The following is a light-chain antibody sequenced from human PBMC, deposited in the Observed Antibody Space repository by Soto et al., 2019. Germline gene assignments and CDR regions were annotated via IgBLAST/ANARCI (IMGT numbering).Light chain of an antibody. CDR2: DAS. CDR3: QQRSNWPLT. V-gene: IGKV3-11*01. J-gene: IGKJ4*01. CDR1: QSVSSY. Sequence: EIVLTQSPATLSLSPGARATLSCSASQSVSSYLARYQQKPGQDPRLLIYDASNGATGIPARFSGSGSGTDFTLTISSLGPEDFAVYYCQQRSNWPLTFGGGTKVDIK.